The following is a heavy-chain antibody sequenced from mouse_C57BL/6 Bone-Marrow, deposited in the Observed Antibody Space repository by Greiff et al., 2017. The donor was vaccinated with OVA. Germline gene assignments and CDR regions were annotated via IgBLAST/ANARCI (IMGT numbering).Heavy chain of an antibody. V-gene: IGHV5-12*01. J-gene: IGHJ4*01. CDR3: ARHADEDYAMDY. D-gene: IGHD2-3*01. CDR2: ISHGGGST. CDR1: GFTFSDYY. Sequence: EVLLVESGGGLVQPGGSLKLSCAASGFTFSDYYMYWVRQTPEKRLEWVAYISHGGGSTYSPDTVKGRFTISRDNAKNTLYLQMSRLKSEDTAMYYCARHADEDYAMDYWGQGTTVTVSS.